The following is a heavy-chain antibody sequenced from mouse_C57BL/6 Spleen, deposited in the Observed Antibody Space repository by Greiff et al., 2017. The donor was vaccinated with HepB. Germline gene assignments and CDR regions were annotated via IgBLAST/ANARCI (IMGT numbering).Heavy chain of an antibody. CDR1: GFTFSSYA. CDR3: ERGGGYYGNEAWFAY. V-gene: IGHV5-4*03. Sequence: EVKLVESGGGLVKPGGSLKLSCAASGFTFSSYAMSWVRQTPEKRLEWVATISDGGSYTYYPDNVKGRFTISRDNAKNNLYLQMSHLKSEDTAMYYGERGGGYYGNEAWFAYWGQWTLVTVSA. J-gene: IGHJ3*01. CDR2: ISDGGSYT. D-gene: IGHD2-1*01.